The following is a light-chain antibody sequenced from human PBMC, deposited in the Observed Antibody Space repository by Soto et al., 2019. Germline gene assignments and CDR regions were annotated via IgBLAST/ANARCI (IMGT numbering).Light chain of an antibody. CDR2: GAS. CDR3: QQYGRSPTT. J-gene: IGKJ1*01. Sequence: IVLTQSAAPLSLSPGERATLSCGASQSVSSYLAWYQQKTGQAPRLLISGASTRATGIPARFSGSGYGTDFNLTISRLETEDFAVYYCQQYGRSPTTFGQGTKVDIK. V-gene: IGKV3-20*01. CDR1: QSVSSY.